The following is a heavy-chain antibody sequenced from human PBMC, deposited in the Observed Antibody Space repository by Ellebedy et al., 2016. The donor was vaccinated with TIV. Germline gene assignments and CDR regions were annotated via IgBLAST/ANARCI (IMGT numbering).Heavy chain of an antibody. CDR2: MNPKTGNK. D-gene: IGHD3-10*01. Sequence: AASVKVSCKGSGYTFIDYDINWVRQAAGQGLEWMGWMNPKTGNKAYAQKFQGRLTMTRDPSISTVYMELSSLGSEDTAVYYCARYNFGSGGNWFDLWGQGTQVTVSS. CDR3: ARYNFGSGGNWFDL. V-gene: IGHV1-8*01. J-gene: IGHJ5*02. CDR1: GYTFIDYD.